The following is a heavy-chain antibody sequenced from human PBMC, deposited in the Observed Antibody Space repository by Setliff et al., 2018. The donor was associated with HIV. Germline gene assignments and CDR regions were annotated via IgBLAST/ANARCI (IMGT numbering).Heavy chain of an antibody. J-gene: IGHJ5*01. D-gene: IGHD2-21*01. CDR1: GGSVSSGAYF. Sequence: SETLSLTCTVSGGSVSSGAYFWSWIRQHPRKGLEWMGYMSKRGTYIINPSLESRMTMSVDTSKNQLYLRLKSVTAADTAVYFCARDAVEASIPGGWFDSWGPGTLVTVSS. CDR2: MSKRGTY. CDR3: ARDAVEASIPGGWFDS. V-gene: IGHV4-31*03.